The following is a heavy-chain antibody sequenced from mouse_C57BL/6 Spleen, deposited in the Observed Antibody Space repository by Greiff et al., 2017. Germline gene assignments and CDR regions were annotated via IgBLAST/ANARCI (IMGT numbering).Heavy chain of an antibody. J-gene: IGHJ2*01. CDR3: ARRDIYYYGSSYLYFDY. V-gene: IGHV1-55*01. Sequence: VQLQQPGAELVKPGASVKMSCKASGYTFTSYWITWVKQRPGQGLEWIGDIYPGSGSTNYNEKFKSKATLTVDTSSSTAYMQLSSLTSEDSAVYYCARRDIYYYGSSYLYFDYWGQGTTLTVSS. D-gene: IGHD1-1*01. CDR1: GYTFTSYW. CDR2: IYPGSGST.